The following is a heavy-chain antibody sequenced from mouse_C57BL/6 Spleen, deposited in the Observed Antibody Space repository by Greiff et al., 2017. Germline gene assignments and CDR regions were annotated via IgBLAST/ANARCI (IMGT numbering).Heavy chain of an antibody. V-gene: IGHV2-2*01. Sequence: VQGVESGPGLVQPSQSLSITCTVSGFSFTSYGVHWVRQSPGKGLEWLGVIWSGGSTDYNAAFISRLSISKDNSKSQVFFKMNSLQADDTAIYYCARKRDPTGDAMDYWGQGTSVTVSS. J-gene: IGHJ4*01. CDR2: IWSGGST. CDR1: GFSFTSYG. D-gene: IGHD2-10*01. CDR3: ARKRDPTGDAMDY.